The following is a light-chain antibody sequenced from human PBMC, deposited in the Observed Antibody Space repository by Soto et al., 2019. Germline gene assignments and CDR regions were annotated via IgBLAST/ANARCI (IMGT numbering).Light chain of an antibody. V-gene: IGKV1-5*03. CDR1: QSVSNG. Sequence: DIQMTQSPSALSASVGDRVTITCRASQSVSNGLAWYRQKPGEAPKLLIYEGSTLERGVQSRFRGSGSGTEFTLTISSLQPDDFATFYCQQYDTYSRTFGQGTKVEVK. CDR3: QQYDTYSRT. J-gene: IGKJ1*01. CDR2: EGS.